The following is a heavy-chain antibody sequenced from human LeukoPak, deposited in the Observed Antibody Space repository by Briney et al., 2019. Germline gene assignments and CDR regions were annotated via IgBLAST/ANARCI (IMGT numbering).Heavy chain of an antibody. J-gene: IGHJ3*02. CDR3: AADASLYDSSGYYYFNAFDI. Sequence: PVKVSCKASGFTFTSSAMQWVRQARGQRLEWIGWIVVGSGNTNYAQKFQERVTITRDMSTSTAYMELSSLRSEDTAVYYCAADASLYDSSGYYYFNAFDIWGQGTMVTVSS. CDR2: IVVGSGNT. CDR1: GFTFTSSA. D-gene: IGHD3-22*01. V-gene: IGHV1-58*02.